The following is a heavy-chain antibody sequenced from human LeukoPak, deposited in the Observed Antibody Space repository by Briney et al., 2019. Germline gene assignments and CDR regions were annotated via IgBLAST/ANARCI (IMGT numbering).Heavy chain of an antibody. D-gene: IGHD2-2*01. J-gene: IGHJ3*01. CDR1: GSSFINNY. CDR3: ARDGPGSAAVYYAFNL. Sequence: ASVTVSCKTSGSSFINNYIHWVRQAPGQGLEWMGVIHPSGGTTNYAQNFRGRVTMTRDTSTSTVYMELSSLRSEDTAVYYCARDGPGSAAVYYAFNLWGQGTMVIVSS. CDR2: IHPSGGTT. V-gene: IGHV1-46*01.